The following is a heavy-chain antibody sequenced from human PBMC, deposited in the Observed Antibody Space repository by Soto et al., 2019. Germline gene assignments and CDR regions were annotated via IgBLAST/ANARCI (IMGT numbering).Heavy chain of an antibody. J-gene: IGHJ6*02. CDR1: GFTFSSYA. V-gene: IGHV3-30-3*01. Sequence: GGSLRLSCAASGFTFSSYAMHWVRQAPGKGLEWVAVISYDGSNKYYADSVKGRFTISRDNSKNTLYLQMNSLRAEDTAVYYCARGSVITPYGMDVWGQGTTVTVSS. CDR2: ISYDGSNK. D-gene: IGHD3-22*01. CDR3: ARGSVITPYGMDV.